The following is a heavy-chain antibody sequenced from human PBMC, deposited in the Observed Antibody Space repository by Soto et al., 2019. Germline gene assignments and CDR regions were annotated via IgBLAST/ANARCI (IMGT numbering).Heavy chain of an antibody. Sequence: GGSLRLSCAASGFTFSSYAMTWVRQAPGKGLEWVSAISGGGVTYYADSVKGRFTISRDNFKNTLYLQMHSLRAEDTAAYYCAKWHTYNYDSLAYSEFDCWGQGTQVTVSS. CDR1: GFTFSSYA. D-gene: IGHD3-22*01. CDR3: AKWHTYNYDSLAYSEFDC. CDR2: ISGGGVT. J-gene: IGHJ4*02. V-gene: IGHV3-23*01.